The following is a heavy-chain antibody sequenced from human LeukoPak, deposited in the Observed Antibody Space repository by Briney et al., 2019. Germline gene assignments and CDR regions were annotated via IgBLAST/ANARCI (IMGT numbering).Heavy chain of an antibody. V-gene: IGHV4-34*01. D-gene: IGHD3-22*01. CDR2: INHSGTT. CDR1: GGSFSGNY. CDR3: ARRTGTYYYDGSGYSPWRYYFDY. Sequence: SETLSLTCAVYGGSFSGNYWSWIRQPPGKGLEWIGDINHSGTTNYSPSLKSRVTISVDTSKNQFSLKLSSVTAADTAVFYCARRTGTYYYDGSGYSPWRYYFDYWGQGTLATVSS. J-gene: IGHJ4*02.